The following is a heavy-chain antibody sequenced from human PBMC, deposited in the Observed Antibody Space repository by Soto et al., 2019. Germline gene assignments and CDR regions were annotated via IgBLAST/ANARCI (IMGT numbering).Heavy chain of an antibody. CDR3: GGRISLVSVSLNFLELSAYTWIYT. CDR2: IYYIGST. V-gene: IGHV4-39*01. CDR1: DDYITNSKYY. Sequence: SETLSLTCTICDDYITNSKYYWGWVRQPPGKGLEWIASIYYIGSTYYNPSLKSRVTISVDTSNNQFSLNLNSVTASDTVVYYCGGRISLVSVSLNFLELSAYTWIYTWG. J-gene: IGHJ5*01. D-gene: IGHD3-16*02.